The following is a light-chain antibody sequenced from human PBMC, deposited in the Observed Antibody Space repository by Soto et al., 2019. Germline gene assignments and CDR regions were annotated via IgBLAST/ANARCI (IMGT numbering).Light chain of an antibody. CDR3: CSYAGSYTLPYV. CDR2: EVS. CDR1: SSDVGSYNR. V-gene: IGLV2-18*02. Sequence: QSALTQPPSVSGSPGQSVTISCTGTSSDVGSYNRVSWYQQPPGTAPKLMIYEVSNRPSGVPDRFSGSKSGNTASLTISGLQAEDEADYYCCSYAGSYTLPYVFGTGTKLTVL. J-gene: IGLJ1*01.